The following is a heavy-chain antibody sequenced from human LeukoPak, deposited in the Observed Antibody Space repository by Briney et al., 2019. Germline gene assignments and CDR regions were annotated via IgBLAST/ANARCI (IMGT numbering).Heavy chain of an antibody. J-gene: IGHJ4*02. CDR1: GGSISSSGYY. D-gene: IGHD3-10*01. CDR2: IYYSGST. V-gene: IGHV4-39*01. CDR3: ARHGSGSLTFDY. Sequence: SETLSLTCTVSGGSISSSGYYWGWIRQPPGKGLEWIGSIYYSGSTYSNPSLESRVTISVNTSKNQFSLRLSSVTAADTAVYYCARHGSGSLTFDYWGQGTLVTVSS.